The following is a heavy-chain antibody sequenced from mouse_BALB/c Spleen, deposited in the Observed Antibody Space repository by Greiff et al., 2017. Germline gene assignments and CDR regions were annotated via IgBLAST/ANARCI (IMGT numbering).Heavy chain of an antibody. CDR2: ISNGGGST. V-gene: IGHV5-12-2*01. D-gene: IGHD2-1*01. J-gene: IGHJ1*01. CDR3: ARHRDGNYYWYFDV. CDR1: GFTFSSYT. Sequence: EVMLVESGGGLVQPGGSLKLSCAASGFTFSSYTMSWVRQTPEKRLEWVAYISNGGGSTYYPDTVKGRFTISRDNAKNTLYLQMSSLKSEDTAMYYCARHRDGNYYWYFDVWGAGTTVTVSS.